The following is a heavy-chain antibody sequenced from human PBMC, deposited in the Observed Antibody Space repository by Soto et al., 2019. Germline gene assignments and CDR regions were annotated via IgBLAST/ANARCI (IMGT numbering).Heavy chain of an antibody. D-gene: IGHD3-3*01. J-gene: IGHJ6*02. V-gene: IGHV4-59*08. CDR2: IYYSGST. CDR1: GGSISSYY. Sequence: SETLSLTCTVSGGSISSYYWSWIRQPPGKGLEWIGYIYYSGSTNYNPSLKSRVTISVDTSKNQFSLKLSSVTAADTAVYYCARSFDYYYGMDVWGQGTTVTVSS. CDR3: ARSFDYYYGMDV.